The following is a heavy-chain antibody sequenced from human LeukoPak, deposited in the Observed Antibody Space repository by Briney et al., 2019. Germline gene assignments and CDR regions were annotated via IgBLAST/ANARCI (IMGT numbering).Heavy chain of an antibody. V-gene: IGHV3-21*01. CDR2: VSSSSSYI. CDR3: ARVRWNDLGDY. D-gene: IGHD1-1*01. J-gene: IGHJ4*02. CDR1: GFTFSSYS. Sequence: GGSLRLSCAASGFTFSSYSMNWARQAPGKGLEWVSSVSSSSSYIYYADSVKGRFTISRDNAKNSLYLQMNSLRAEDTAVYYCARVRWNDLGDYWGQGTLVTVSS.